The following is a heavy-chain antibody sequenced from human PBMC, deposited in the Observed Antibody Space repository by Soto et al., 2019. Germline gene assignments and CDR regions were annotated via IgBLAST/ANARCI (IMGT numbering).Heavy chain of an antibody. J-gene: IGHJ6*02. Sequence: ASVKVSCKASGGTFSSYAISWVRQAPGQGLEWMGGIIPIFGTANYAQKFQGRVTITADESTSTAYMELSSLRSEDTAVYYCARGDYSNYDVTHYYYYGMDVWGQGTTVTVSS. CDR2: IIPIFGTA. V-gene: IGHV1-69*13. D-gene: IGHD4-4*01. CDR3: ARGDYSNYDVTHYYYYGMDV. CDR1: GGTFSSYA.